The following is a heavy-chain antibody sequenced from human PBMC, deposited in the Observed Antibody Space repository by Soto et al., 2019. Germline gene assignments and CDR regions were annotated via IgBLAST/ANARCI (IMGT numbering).Heavy chain of an antibody. CDR3: ARGGGVVPAAILGYYYYGMDV. Sequence: SETEPHTVTVSGGAISSGRYYWRWIRQHPGKGLEWIGYIYYSGSTYYNPSLKSRVTISVDTSKNQFSLKLSSVTAADTAVYYCARGGGVVPAAILGYYYYGMDVWGQGTTVTV. CDR2: IYYSGST. CDR1: GGAISSGRYY. V-gene: IGHV4-31*03. D-gene: IGHD2-2*01. J-gene: IGHJ6*02.